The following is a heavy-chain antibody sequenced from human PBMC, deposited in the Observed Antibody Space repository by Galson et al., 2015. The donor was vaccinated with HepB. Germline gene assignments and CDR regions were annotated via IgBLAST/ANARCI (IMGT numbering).Heavy chain of an antibody. V-gene: IGHV3-7*01. CDR3: ARDHFDYSNAIYYFDS. D-gene: IGHD4-11*01. CDR2: IKQDGSEE. Sequence: SLRLSCAASGFSFRSYWMSWVRQAPGKGLEWVADIKQDGSEEYYVDSVKGRFAIFRDNARNSLYLQMNSLRAEDTVVYFCARDHFDYSNAIYYFDSWGQGTLVTVSS. CDR1: GFSFRSYW. J-gene: IGHJ4*02.